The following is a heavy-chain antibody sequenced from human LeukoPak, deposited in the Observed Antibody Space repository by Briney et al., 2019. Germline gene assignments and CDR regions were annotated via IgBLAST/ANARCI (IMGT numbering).Heavy chain of an antibody. CDR1: GLTVSSRDC. CDR2: IKQDGSDT. Sequence: GGSLRLAWVVAGLTVSSRDCVTCGRQAPGKGREYVADIKQDGSDTNYVDSGKCRFTISRDNAQNSVDLQVNGLRGGDSPSDYCTRVAAASTGIIVNSYCSMDTWGTGTTVT. D-gene: IGHD6-13*01. J-gene: IGHJ6*03. V-gene: IGHV3-7*01. CDR3: TRVAAASTGIIVNSYCSMDT.